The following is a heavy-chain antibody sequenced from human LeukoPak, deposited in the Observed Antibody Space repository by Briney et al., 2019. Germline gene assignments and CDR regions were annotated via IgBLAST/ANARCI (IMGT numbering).Heavy chain of an antibody. J-gene: IGHJ4*02. CDR1: GFIFDNFG. CDR2: LSATGGSA. V-gene: IGHV3-23*01. Sequence: GGSLRLSCAASGFIFDNFGMSWVRQAPGKGLEWVSALSATGGSAYYAASAQGRFTTSRDNSKNILYLEMNSLRVDDTAVYYCARLWFGESSSDYWGQGTLVTVSS. CDR3: ARLWFGESSSDY. D-gene: IGHD3-10*01.